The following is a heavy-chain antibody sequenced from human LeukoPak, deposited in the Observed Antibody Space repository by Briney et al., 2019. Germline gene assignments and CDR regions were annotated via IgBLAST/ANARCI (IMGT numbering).Heavy chain of an antibody. Sequence: ASVKVSCKTSGFTFTSYGIDWVRQAPGQGLEWMGWISVHSGYTNYTKEFQGRISMTTDTSTNTAYMELRSLGSADTAVYYCARKDGCSYGLPLDYWGQGTLVTVSS. V-gene: IGHV1-18*01. CDR2: ISVHSGYT. CDR1: GFTFTSYG. CDR3: ARKDGCSYGLPLDY. D-gene: IGHD5-18*01. J-gene: IGHJ4*02.